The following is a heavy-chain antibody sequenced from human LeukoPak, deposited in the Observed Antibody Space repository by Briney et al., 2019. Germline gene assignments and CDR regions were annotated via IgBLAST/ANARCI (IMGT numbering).Heavy chain of an antibody. V-gene: IGHV3-7*03. J-gene: IGHJ4*02. D-gene: IGHD2-15*01. CDR1: GFTFTKYW. CDR3: VSEAGGGSWKY. Sequence: GGSLRLSCAASGFTFTKYWMTWVRQAPGKGLEWVGNIKQDGSDKNYMDSVKGRFTISRDNTKNSVYLQMSSLRAEDTAVYYCVSEAGGGSWKYWGQGTLVTVSS. CDR2: IKQDGSDK.